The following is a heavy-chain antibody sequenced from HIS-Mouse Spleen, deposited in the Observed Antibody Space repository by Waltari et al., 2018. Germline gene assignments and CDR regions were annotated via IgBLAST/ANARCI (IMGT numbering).Heavy chain of an antibody. D-gene: IGHD6-13*01. CDR1: GGSISSSSDV. CDR2: IYYSGST. Sequence: QLQLQESGPGLVKPSETLSLTCTVSGGSISSSSDVWAWIRPPPGKGLEWIGSIYYSGSTYYNPSLKSRVTISVDTSKNQFSLKLSSVTAADTAVYYCAREIPYSSSWYDWYFDLWGRGTLVTVSS. J-gene: IGHJ2*01. CDR3: AREIPYSSSWYDWYFDL. V-gene: IGHV4-39*07.